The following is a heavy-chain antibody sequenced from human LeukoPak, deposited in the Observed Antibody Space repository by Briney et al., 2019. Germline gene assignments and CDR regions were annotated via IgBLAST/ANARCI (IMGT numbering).Heavy chain of an antibody. CDR1: GYTFTSYY. CDR2: INPSGGST. V-gene: IGHV1-46*01. D-gene: IGHD3-3*01. CDR3: ASLFGVAGGPFDY. J-gene: IGHJ4*02. Sequence: ASVKVSCKASGYTFTSYYMHWVRQAPGQGLEWMGIINPSGGSTSYAQKFQGRVTMTRDTSTSTVYMELSSLRSEATAVYYCASLFGVAGGPFDYWGQGTLVTVSS.